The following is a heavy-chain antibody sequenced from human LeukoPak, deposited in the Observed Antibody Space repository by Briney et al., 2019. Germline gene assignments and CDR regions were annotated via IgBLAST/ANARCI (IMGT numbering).Heavy chain of an antibody. D-gene: IGHD5-24*01. CDR1: GYTFTSYY. V-gene: IGHV1-46*01. CDR3: ARYLVEMATIRADAFDI. Sequence: ASVKVSCKASGYTFTSYYMHWVRQAPGQGLEWMGIINPSGGSTSYAQKFQGRVTMTRDTSTSTVYMELSSLRSEDTAVYYCARYLVEMATIRADAFDIWGQGTMVTVSS. CDR2: INPSGGST. J-gene: IGHJ3*02.